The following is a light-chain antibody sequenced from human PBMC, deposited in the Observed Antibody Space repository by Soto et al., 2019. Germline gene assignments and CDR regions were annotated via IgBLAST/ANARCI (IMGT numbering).Light chain of an antibody. CDR3: GTWDTSLGAEV. V-gene: IGLV1-51*01. CDR1: SSNIGDNF. Sequence: QSVLTQPPSVSAAPGQKVTISCSGSSSNIGDNFVAWYQQLPGTAPKLLIYDNSERPSGIPDRFSGSKTGASATLDISGLQTGDEADYYCGTWDTSLGAEVFGTGTKLTVL. J-gene: IGLJ1*01. CDR2: DNS.